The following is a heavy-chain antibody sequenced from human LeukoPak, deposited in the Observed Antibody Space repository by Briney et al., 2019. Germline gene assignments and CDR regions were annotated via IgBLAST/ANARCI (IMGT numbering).Heavy chain of an antibody. Sequence: PGGSLRLSCAASGFSFSDYAMSWVRQAPGKGLEWVSAISGSGGSTYYADSVKGRFTISRDNSKNTLYLQMNSLRAEDTAVYYCANLGSGYDKSLGYWGQGTLVTVSS. D-gene: IGHD5-12*01. J-gene: IGHJ4*02. CDR1: GFSFSDYA. V-gene: IGHV3-23*01. CDR2: ISGSGGST. CDR3: ANLGSGYDKSLGY.